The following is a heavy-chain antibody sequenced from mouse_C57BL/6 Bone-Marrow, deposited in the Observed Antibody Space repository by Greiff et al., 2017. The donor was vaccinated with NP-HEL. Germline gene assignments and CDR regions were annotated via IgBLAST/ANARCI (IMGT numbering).Heavy chain of an antibody. D-gene: IGHD1-1*01. J-gene: IGHJ1*03. V-gene: IGHV1-26*01. CDR2: INPNNGGS. CDR3: AHYYGSSDHWYFDV. CDR1: GYTFTDYY. Sequence: VQLQQSGPELVKPGASVKISCKASGYTFTDYYMNWVQQSHGKSLEWIGDINPNNGGSSYNQKFKGKATLTVDKSSSTAYMELRSLTSEDSAVYYCAHYYGSSDHWYFDVWGTGTTATVSS.